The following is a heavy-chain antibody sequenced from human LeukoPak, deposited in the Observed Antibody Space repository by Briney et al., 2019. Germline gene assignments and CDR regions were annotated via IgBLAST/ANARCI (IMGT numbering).Heavy chain of an antibody. Sequence: SETLSLTCTVSGGSISSSSYYWGWIRQPPGKGLEWIGSIYYSGSTYYNPSLKSRVTISVDTSKNQFSLKLSSVTAADTAVYYCARYRSYYPFDYWGQGTLVTVSS. J-gene: IGHJ4*02. CDR1: GGSISSSSYY. CDR2: IYYSGST. CDR3: ARYRSYYPFDY. V-gene: IGHV4-39*07. D-gene: IGHD1-26*01.